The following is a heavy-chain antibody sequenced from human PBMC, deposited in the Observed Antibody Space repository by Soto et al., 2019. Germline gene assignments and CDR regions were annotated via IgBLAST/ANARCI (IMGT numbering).Heavy chain of an antibody. D-gene: IGHD3-3*01. CDR3: ARDYGSKYYDSPLRFDP. J-gene: IGHJ5*02. CDR1: GFTFSSYS. Sequence: GGSLRLSRAPSGFTFSSYSMNCFRQAPGEGLDWFSSISSSSSYIYYADSVKGRFTLSRDNAKNSLYLQMHSLRAEDTAVYYCARDYGSKYYDSPLRFDPWGQGTLVTVSS. CDR2: ISSSSSYI. V-gene: IGHV3-21*01.